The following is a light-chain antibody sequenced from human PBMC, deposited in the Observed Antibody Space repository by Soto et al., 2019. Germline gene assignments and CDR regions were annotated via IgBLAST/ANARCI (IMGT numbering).Light chain of an antibody. CDR2: TAS. V-gene: IGKV1-5*03. Sequence: DIQMTQSPSTLSASVGDRVTITCRASQSISTWLAWYQQKPGKAPKLLIYTASRLESGVPSRFSGSGSGTEFTLPISSLQPDDFATYYCQQYNSHSSYTFGQGTKLEIK. J-gene: IGKJ2*01. CDR3: QQYNSHSSYT. CDR1: QSISTW.